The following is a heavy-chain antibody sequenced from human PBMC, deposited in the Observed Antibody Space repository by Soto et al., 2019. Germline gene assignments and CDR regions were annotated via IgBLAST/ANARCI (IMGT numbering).Heavy chain of an antibody. V-gene: IGHV1-3*01. J-gene: IGHJ6*02. CDR2: INAGNGNT. CDR1: GYTFTSYA. CDR3: ARTVGYYYGMDV. Sequence: QVQLVQSGAEVKKPGASVKVSCKASGYTFTSYAMHWVRQSPVQRLEWMGWINAGNGNTKYSQKFQGRVTITRDTSASTAYMELSSLRSEDTAVYYCARTVGYYYGMDVWGQGTTVTFSS. D-gene: IGHD4-17*01.